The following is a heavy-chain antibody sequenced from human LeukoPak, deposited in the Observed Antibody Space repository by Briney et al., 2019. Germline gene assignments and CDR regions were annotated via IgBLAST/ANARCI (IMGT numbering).Heavy chain of an antibody. CDR1: GGSTSSYY. CDR2: IYYSGST. CDR3: AREYFSANYFFYYMDV. J-gene: IGHJ6*03. V-gene: IGHV4-59*01. Sequence: SETLSLTCTVSGGSTSSYYWSWIRQPPGKGLEWIGYIYYSGSTNYSPSLQSRVTISIDTSKNQFSLKLNSVTAADTAVYYSAREYFSANYFFYYMDVWGTGTTVTVSS. D-gene: IGHD3-3*01.